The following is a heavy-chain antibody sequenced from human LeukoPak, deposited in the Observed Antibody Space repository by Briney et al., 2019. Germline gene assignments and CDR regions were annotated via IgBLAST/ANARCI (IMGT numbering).Heavy chain of an antibody. CDR1: GFPFSTYS. J-gene: IGHJ4*02. CDR3: ARDRSLGVSDY. Sequence: GGSLRLSCAASGFPFSTYSMNWVRQAPGKGLEWVAVIWYDGSNKYYADSVKGRFTISRDNSKNTLYLQMNSLRAEDTAVYYCARDRSLGVSDYWGQGTLVTVSS. CDR2: IWYDGSNK. D-gene: IGHD3-10*01. V-gene: IGHV3-33*08.